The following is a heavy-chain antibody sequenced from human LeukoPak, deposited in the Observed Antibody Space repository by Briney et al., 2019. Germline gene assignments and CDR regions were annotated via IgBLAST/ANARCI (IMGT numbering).Heavy chain of an antibody. CDR2: ISGTGGRT. D-gene: IGHD1-26*01. V-gene: IGHV3-23*01. Sequence: GGSLRLSCAASGFTFSSYAMSWVRQAPGKGLEWVSAISGTGGRTYYADSVKGRFTISRDNSKNTLYLQMNSLRAEDTAVYYCARDKSQWELPNDYWGQGTLVTVSS. J-gene: IGHJ4*02. CDR1: GFTFSSYA. CDR3: ARDKSQWELPNDY.